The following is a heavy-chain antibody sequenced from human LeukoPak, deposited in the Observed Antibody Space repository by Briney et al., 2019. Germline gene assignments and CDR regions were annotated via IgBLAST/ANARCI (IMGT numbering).Heavy chain of an antibody. D-gene: IGHD6-19*01. Sequence: SETLSLTCTVSGGSISSSSCYWGWIRQPPGKGLEWIGTNFYSGSTYYNPSLRSRDTMSVDTSKNHFSLRRSSVTVASPAVYYWAGRGYISGQGFINNWFDPWGQGSLVTVSS. CDR1: GGSISSSSCY. CDR2: NFYSGST. V-gene: IGHV4-39*02. CDR3: AGRGYISGQGFINNWFDP. J-gene: IGHJ5*02.